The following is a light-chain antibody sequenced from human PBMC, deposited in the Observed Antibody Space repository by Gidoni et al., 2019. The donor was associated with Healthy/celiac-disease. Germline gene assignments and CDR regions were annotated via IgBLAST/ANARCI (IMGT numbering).Light chain of an antibody. J-gene: IGKJ1*01. Sequence: IQRTPSPSSLSASVGDRVTSTCRASQSISSYLNWYQQKPGKAPTLLIYAASSLQSGVPSRFSGSGSGTDFTLTISSLQPEDFATYYCQQSYSTPQTFGQGTKVEIK. CDR2: AAS. V-gene: IGKV1-39*01. CDR3: QQSYSTPQT. CDR1: QSISSY.